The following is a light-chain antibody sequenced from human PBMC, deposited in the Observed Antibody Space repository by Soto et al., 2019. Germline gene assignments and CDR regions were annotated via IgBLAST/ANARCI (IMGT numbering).Light chain of an antibody. CDR3: QQYGSSPWT. V-gene: IGKV3-20*01. CDR2: GAS. CDR1: QSVSGSY. Sequence: EIVLTQSPGTLSLSPGERATLSCRASQSVSGSYLAWYQQKPGQAPRLLIYGASSRATGIPDRFSGSGSGTDFTLTISRLEPEDFAVYYGQQYGSSPWTFGQGTKVESK. J-gene: IGKJ1*01.